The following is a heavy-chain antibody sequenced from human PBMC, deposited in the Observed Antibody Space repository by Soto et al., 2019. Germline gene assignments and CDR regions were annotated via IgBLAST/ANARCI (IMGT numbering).Heavy chain of an antibody. CDR3: AKVIGGSESYWGGSHYYYALDV. D-gene: IGHD3-10*01. CDR2: ISGSDGTT. V-gene: IGHV3-23*01. J-gene: IGHJ6*02. Sequence: GGSLRLSCVGSGFTFSTYSINWVRQAPGKGLEWVSVISGSDGTTFYADSVRGRVTSSRDNSRNMVYLQMISLRAEDTAVYYCAKVIGGSESYWGGSHYYYALDVWGQGTTVTVS. CDR1: GFTFSTYS.